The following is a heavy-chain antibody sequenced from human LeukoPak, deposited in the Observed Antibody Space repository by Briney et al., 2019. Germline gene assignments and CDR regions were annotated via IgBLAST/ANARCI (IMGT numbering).Heavy chain of an antibody. D-gene: IGHD4/OR15-4a*01. CDR3: ARDSPASGAFDY. CDR1: GFTFSSYW. V-gene: IGHV3-74*01. J-gene: IGHJ4*02. CDR2: IKSDGSST. Sequence: PGGSLRLSCAASGFTFSSYWMHWVRQAPGKGLVWVSRIKSDGSSTSYADSVKGRFTISRDNSKNTLYLQMNSLRAEDTAVYYCARDSPASGAFDYWGQGTLVTVSS.